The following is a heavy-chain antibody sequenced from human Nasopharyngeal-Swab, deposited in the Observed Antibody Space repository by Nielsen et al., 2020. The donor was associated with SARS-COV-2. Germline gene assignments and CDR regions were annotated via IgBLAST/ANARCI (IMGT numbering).Heavy chain of an antibody. CDR3: ARDGLDYDFWSAYFMDV. CDR1: GFTFSRYW. V-gene: IGHV3-21*01. Sequence: GESLKISCAASGFTFSRYWMHWVRQAPGKGLEWVSSISSSSYIYYADSVKGRFTISRDNAKNSLYLQMNSLRAEDTAVYYCARDGLDYDFWSAYFMDVWGQGTTVTVSS. CDR2: ISSSSYI. J-gene: IGHJ6*02. D-gene: IGHD3-3*01.